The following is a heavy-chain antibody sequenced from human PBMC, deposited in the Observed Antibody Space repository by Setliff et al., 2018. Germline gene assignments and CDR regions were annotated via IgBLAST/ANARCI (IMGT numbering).Heavy chain of an antibody. J-gene: IGHJ4*02. V-gene: IGHV5-51*01. Sequence: PGESLKISCKGSGYSFSNFWIGWVRQMPGKGLEWMGIIYPGDSHTRYSPSFQGQVTMSADKSINTAYLQWSNLKASDTAIYYCAGSLVGATYSVYFDYWGQGALVTAPQ. CDR1: GYSFSNFW. CDR2: IYPGDSHT. CDR3: AGSLVGATYSVYFDY. D-gene: IGHD1-26*01.